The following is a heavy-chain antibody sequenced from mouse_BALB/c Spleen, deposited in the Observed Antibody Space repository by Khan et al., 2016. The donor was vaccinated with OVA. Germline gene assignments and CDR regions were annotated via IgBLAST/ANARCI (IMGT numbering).Heavy chain of an antibody. CDR3: WILL. CDR1: GFTFSNYW. J-gene: IGHJ2*01. Sequence: EVKLEVSGGGLVQPGGSMKLSCVASGFTFSNYWMNWVRQSPEKGLEWVAEIRLKSDDYVTHYAESVKGRFTIVSVESKSSVYLKMNNLRAEDTGIYYCWILLWCQGTTLTVSS. CDR2: IRLKSDDYVT. V-gene: IGHV6-6*02.